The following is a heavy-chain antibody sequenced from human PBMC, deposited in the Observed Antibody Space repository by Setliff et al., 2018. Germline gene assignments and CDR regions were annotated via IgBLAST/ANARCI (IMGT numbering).Heavy chain of an antibody. D-gene: IGHD3-10*01. J-gene: IGHJ3*01. CDR3: AREVGDVIISSDAFDF. V-gene: IGHV4-30-4*08. CDR1: GFTFSSDP. CDR2: MHSSGTT. Sequence: SETLRLSCAASGFTFSSDPMNWVRQPPGKGLELIAYMHSSGTTYRNPSLESRVTMSRDTSKNQFSLDLRSVTAADTAVYFCAREVGDVIISSDAFDFWGQGTMVTVSS.